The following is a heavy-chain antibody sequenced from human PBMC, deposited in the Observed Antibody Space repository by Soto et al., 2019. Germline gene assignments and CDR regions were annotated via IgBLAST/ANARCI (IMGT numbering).Heavy chain of an antibody. CDR3: ARRDDSEAFDI. V-gene: IGHV3-53*01. CDR1: GLSVSWEY. J-gene: IGHJ3*02. D-gene: IGHD5-18*01. Sequence: EVQLVESGGGLFQPGGSLRISCAGSGLSVSWEYISWVRQPPGKGLAWVSIIYRGGGTYYADSAKGRCIISRDASKNMVFLQVNNLRAEDTAIYYCARRDDSEAFDIWGQGTTVTVSS. CDR2: IYRGGGT.